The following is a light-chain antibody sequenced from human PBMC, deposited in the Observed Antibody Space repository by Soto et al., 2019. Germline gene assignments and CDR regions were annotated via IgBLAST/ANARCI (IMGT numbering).Light chain of an antibody. V-gene: IGKV3-20*01. J-gene: IGKJ2*02. CDR2: GAS. CDR3: QQCGYSCT. Sequence: EIVLTQSPGTLSLSSGERATLSCRASQSVSSSDLAWYQQKPGQAPRLLIYGASTRATDIPDRFSGSGSGTDFTLTISRLEPEDFAVYYCQQCGYSCTFGQGTNLEIK. CDR1: QSVSSSD.